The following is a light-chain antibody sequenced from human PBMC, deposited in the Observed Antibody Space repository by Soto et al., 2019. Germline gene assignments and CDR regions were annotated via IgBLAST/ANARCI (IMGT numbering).Light chain of an antibody. Sequence: EIVLTQSPGTLSLSPGDRATLSCRASQSVSSTFSAWYQQKPGQAPRVVIYGAYTRATGNPDRFSGSGSGTDFTLTISRLEPEDFAVYYCQQYESSRTFGQGTKVEMK. V-gene: IGKV3-20*01. CDR1: QSVSSTF. CDR2: GAY. J-gene: IGKJ1*01. CDR3: QQYESSRT.